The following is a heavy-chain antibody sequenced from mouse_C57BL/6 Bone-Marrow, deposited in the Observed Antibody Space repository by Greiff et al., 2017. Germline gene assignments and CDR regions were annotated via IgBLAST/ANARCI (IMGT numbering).Heavy chain of an antibody. J-gene: IGHJ4*01. CDR1: GFTFSSYG. CDR3: ARQGYYYAMDY. CDR2: ISSGGSYT. V-gene: IGHV5-6*01. Sequence: EVQRVESGGDLVKPGGSLTLSCAASGFTFSSYGMSWVRQTPDKRLEWVATISSGGSYTYYPDSVKGRFTISRDNAKNTLYLQMSSLKFEDTDMYYCARQGYYYAMDYWGQGTSVTVSS.